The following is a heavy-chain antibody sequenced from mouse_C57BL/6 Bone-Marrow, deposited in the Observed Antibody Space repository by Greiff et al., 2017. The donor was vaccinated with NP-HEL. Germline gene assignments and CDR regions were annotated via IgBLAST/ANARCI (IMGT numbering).Heavy chain of an antibody. CDR3: ARKGLYYGNYSD. Sequence: EVQLQESGPGLVKPSQSLSLTCSVTGYSITSGYFWYWIRQFPGNKLEWMGYISYDGSNTYNPSLKNRISITRDTAKNQFFLKLNSVTTEDTATYYCARKGLYYGNYSDWGQGPLVTVSA. CDR2: ISYDGSN. D-gene: IGHD2-1*01. V-gene: IGHV3-6*01. CDR1: GYSITSGYF. J-gene: IGHJ3*01.